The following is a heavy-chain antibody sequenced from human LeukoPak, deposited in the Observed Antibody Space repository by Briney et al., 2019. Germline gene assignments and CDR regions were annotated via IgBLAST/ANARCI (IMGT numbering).Heavy chain of an antibody. J-gene: IGHJ4*02. CDR2: IRSKANSYAT. CDR3: AKDEGSGYYPSEWDY. CDR1: GFTFSGSV. V-gene: IGHV3-73*01. Sequence: GGSLRLSCAASGFTFSGSVMHWVRQASGKGLEWVGRIRSKANSYATAYAASVKGRFTISRDNSKNTLYLQMNSLRAEDTAVYYCAKDEGSGYYPSEWDYWGQGTLVTVSS. D-gene: IGHD3-3*01.